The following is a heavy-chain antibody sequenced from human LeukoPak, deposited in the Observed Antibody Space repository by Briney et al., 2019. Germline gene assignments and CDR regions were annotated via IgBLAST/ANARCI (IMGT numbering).Heavy chain of an antibody. CDR2: INPNSGGT. CDR3: ARDRSAYSSGWYHY. D-gene: IGHD6-19*01. V-gene: IGHV1-2*02. CDR1: GYTFTGYY. Sequence: GASVTVSCKASGYTFTGYYMHWVRQAPGQGLEWMGWINPNSGGTNYAQKFQGRVTMTRDTSISTAYMELSRLRSDDTAVYYCARDRSAYSSGWYHYWGQGTLVTVSS. J-gene: IGHJ4*02.